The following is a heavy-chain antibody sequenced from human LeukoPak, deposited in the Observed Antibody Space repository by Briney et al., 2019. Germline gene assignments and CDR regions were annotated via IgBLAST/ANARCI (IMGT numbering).Heavy chain of an antibody. D-gene: IGHD5-24*01. V-gene: IGHV4-31*03. CDR1: GGSISSDDYC. CDR2: IYYSGST. CDR3: AKSREEIRGLDAFDI. Sequence: PSQTLSLTCSVSGGSISSDDYCWNWTRQHPGKGLEWIGYIYYSGSTYYNPSLKSRVALSVDTSKNQFSLKLSSLTAADTAVYYCAKSREEIRGLDAFDIWGQGTMVTVSS. J-gene: IGHJ3*02.